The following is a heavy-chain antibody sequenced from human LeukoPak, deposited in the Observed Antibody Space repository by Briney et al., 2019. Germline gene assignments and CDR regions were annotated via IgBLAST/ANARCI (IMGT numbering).Heavy chain of an antibody. Sequence: SVKVSCKASGGTFSSYAISWVRQAPGQGLEWMGRIIPILGIANYAQKFQGRVTITADKSTSTTYMELSSLRSEDTAVYYCAIKKGYYYDSSYTWFDPWGQGTLVTVSS. D-gene: IGHD3-22*01. CDR3: AIKKGYYYDSSYTWFDP. J-gene: IGHJ5*02. V-gene: IGHV1-69*04. CDR1: GGTFSSYA. CDR2: IIPILGIA.